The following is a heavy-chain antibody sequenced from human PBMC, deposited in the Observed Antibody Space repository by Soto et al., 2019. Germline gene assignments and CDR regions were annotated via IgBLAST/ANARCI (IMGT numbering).Heavy chain of an antibody. CDR3: ARKVTYYDFWSGPGGDWFDP. Sequence: ASVKVSCKASGYTFTSYAMHCVRQAPGQRLEWMGWINAGNGNTNYAQKLQGRVAMTTDTSTSTAYMELRSLRSDDTAVYYCARKVTYYDFWSGPGGDWFDPWGQGTLVTVSS. CDR1: GYTFTSYA. CDR2: INAGNGNT. J-gene: IGHJ5*02. D-gene: IGHD3-3*01. V-gene: IGHV1-3*01.